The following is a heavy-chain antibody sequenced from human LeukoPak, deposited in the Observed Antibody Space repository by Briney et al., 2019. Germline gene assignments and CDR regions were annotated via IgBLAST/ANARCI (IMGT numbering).Heavy chain of an antibody. D-gene: IGHD1-26*01. CDR3: ASTEWELLPFDY. J-gene: IGHJ4*02. CDR1: GGSFSGYY. V-gene: IGHV4-34*01. Sequence: PSETLSLTCAVYGGSFSGYYWSWIRQPPGKGLEWIGEINHSGSTNYNPSLKSRVTISVDTSKNQFSLKLSSVTAADTAVYYCASTEWELLPFDYWGQGTLVTVSS. CDR2: INHSGST.